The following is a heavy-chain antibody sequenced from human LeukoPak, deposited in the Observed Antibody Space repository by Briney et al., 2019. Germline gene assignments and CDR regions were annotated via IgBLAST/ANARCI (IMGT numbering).Heavy chain of an antibody. CDR3: AKDARRTSGWYFFDY. Sequence: WGSLRLSCAASGFAFSSQAMGWVRQAPGKGLEWVSVISDSGSITYYADSVKGRFTISRDNSKNTLFLQMNSLRAEDTAVYYCAKDARRTSGWYFFDYWGQGTVDSLFS. CDR1: GFAFSSQA. CDR2: ISDSGSIT. J-gene: IGHJ4*02. V-gene: IGHV3-23*01. D-gene: IGHD6-19*01.